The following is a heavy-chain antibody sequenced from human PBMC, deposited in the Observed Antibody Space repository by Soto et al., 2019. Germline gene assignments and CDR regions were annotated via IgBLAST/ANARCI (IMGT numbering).Heavy chain of an antibody. CDR1: GFSLTTSGVG. J-gene: IGHJ4*02. D-gene: IGHD4-17*01. Sequence: KESGPTLVKPTQTLTLTCTFSGFSLTTSGVGVGWIRQPPGKALEWLALIYWNDVKRYSPSLKSRLTITKDTSKNQVVLTMTYIDPVDTATYHCAHRRGGETTGGAFHSWGQGTLVTVSS. CDR2: IYWNDVK. CDR3: AHRRGGETTGGAFHS. V-gene: IGHV2-5*01.